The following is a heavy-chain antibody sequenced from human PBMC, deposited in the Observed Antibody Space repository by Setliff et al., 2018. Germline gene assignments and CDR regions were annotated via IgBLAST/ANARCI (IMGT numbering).Heavy chain of an antibody. CDR1: GGTFSSYA. Sequence: ASVKVSCKASGGTFSSYAIDWVRQAPGQGLERMGGIIPMFGTTNYAQRFRGRVTITADESTTTAYLELSSLRSEDTAVYYCARVRDCSGGICHRGFHHYMDVWGKGTTVTVSS. J-gene: IGHJ6*03. CDR3: ARVRDCSGGICHRGFHHYMDV. CDR2: IIPMFGTT. D-gene: IGHD2-15*01. V-gene: IGHV1-69*13.